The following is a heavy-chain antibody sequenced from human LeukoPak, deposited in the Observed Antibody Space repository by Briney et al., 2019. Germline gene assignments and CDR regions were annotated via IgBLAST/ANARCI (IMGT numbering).Heavy chain of an antibody. CDR1: GFTFTSYA. CDR2: ISGSGGST. V-gene: IGHV3-23*01. J-gene: IGHJ4*02. D-gene: IGHD1-26*01. Sequence: GGSLRLSCAASGFTFTSYAMNWVRQAPGKGLEWVSGISGSGGSTYYADSVKGRFSISKDNSKNTLYLQLNSLRVEDTAEYYCAKAHGGSYHSGIDWGQGTLVIVSS. CDR3: AKAHGGSYHSGID.